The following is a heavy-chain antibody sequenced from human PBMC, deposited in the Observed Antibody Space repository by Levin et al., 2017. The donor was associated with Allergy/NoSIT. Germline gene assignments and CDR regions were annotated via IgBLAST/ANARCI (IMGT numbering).Heavy chain of an antibody. CDR1: GFTFSSYA. CDR3: AKFNSGIAVAGNPDY. J-gene: IGHJ4*02. CDR2: ISGSGGST. Sequence: ASVKVSCAASGFTFSSYAMSWVRQAPGKGLEWVSAISGSGGSTYYADSVKGRFTISRDNSKNTLYLQMNSLRAEDTAVYYCAKFNSGIAVAGNPDYWGQGTLVTVSS. V-gene: IGHV3-23*01. D-gene: IGHD6-19*01.